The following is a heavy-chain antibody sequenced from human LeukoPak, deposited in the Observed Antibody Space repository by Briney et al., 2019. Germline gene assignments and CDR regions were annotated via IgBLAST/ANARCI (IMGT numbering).Heavy chain of an antibody. J-gene: IGHJ5*02. D-gene: IGHD5-12*01. CDR1: GYTFTSYY. V-gene: IGHV1-69*13. CDR3: ARSPRGYSGYEARLNWFDP. Sequence: VASVKVSCKASGYTFTSYYMHWVRQAPGQGLEWMGGIIPIFGTANYAQKFQGRVTITADESTSTAYMELSSLRSEDTAVYYCARSPRGYSGYEARLNWFDPWGQGTLVTVSS. CDR2: IIPIFGTA.